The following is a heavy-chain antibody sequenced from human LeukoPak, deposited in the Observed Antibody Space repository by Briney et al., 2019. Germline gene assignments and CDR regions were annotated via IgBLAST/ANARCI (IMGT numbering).Heavy chain of an antibody. CDR1: GFTFSDYY. Sequence: PGGSLRLSCAASGFTFSDYYMSWIRQAPGKGLEWVSVIYSGGSTYYADSVKGRFTISRDNAKNSLYLQMNSLRAEDTAVYYCARDERPGGYSYGETPWFDPWGQGTLVTVSS. V-gene: IGHV3-66*01. CDR2: IYSGGST. J-gene: IGHJ5*02. D-gene: IGHD5-18*01. CDR3: ARDERPGGYSYGETPWFDP.